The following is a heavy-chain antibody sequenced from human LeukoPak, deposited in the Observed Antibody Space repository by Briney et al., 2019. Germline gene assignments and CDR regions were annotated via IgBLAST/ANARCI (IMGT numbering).Heavy chain of an antibody. CDR2: ISAYNGNT. V-gene: IGHV1-18*01. CDR1: GYTFTSYG. D-gene: IGHD6-19*01. CDR3: ARDSPGSGWEELSYYYYYMDV. J-gene: IGHJ6*03. Sequence: WASVKVSCKASGYTFTSYGIGWVRQAPGQGLEWMGWISAYNGNTNYAQKLQGRVTMTTDTSTSTAYMELRSLRSDDTAVYYCARDSPGSGWEELSYYYYYMDVWGKGTTVTVSS.